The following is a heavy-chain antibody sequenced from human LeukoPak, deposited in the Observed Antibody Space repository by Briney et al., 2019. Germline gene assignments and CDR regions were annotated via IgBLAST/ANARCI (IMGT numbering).Heavy chain of an antibody. J-gene: IGHJ3*02. V-gene: IGHV4-4*07. CDR1: GGSISRYY. CDR2: IYSSGST. D-gene: IGHD3-22*01. Sequence: SETLSLTCSVSGGSISRYYWTWIRQPAGKGLEWIGRIYSSGSTNYNPSLKSRVTISADTSKNQLSLKLSSVTAADTAVYYCARTFYYESSGPQDAFDMWGQGTMVTVSS. CDR3: ARTFYYESSGPQDAFDM.